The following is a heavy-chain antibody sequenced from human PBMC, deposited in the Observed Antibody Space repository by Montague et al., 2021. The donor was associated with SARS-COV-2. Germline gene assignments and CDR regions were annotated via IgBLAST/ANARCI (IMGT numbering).Heavy chain of an antibody. Sequence: SETLSLTCSVSGDSIGSSHTYWGWIRQPPGKGLEWIGCVAYSGSTYYDPSPQRRVTISVDTSKSQFSLKLNSVTAADTAVYYCARSQLYYDLLTGFSESYYFDXWGQGTLATVSS. J-gene: IGHJ4*02. D-gene: IGHD3-9*01. CDR3: ARSQLYYDLLTGFSESYYFDX. CDR1: GDSIGSSHTY. V-gene: IGHV4-39*01. CDR2: VAYSGST.